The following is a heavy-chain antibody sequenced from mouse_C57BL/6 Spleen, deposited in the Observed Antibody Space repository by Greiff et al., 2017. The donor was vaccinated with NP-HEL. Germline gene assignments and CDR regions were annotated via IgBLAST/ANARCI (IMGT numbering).Heavy chain of an antibody. Sequence: VQLQQSGGGLVKPGGSLKLSCAASGFTFSSYAMSWVRQTPEKRLEWVATISDGGSYTYYPDNVKGRFTISRDNAKNNLYLQMSHLKSEDTAMYYCARERAYQGYFDVWGTGTTVTVSS. D-gene: IGHD3-3*01. V-gene: IGHV5-4*01. CDR1: GFTFSSYA. J-gene: IGHJ1*03. CDR3: ARERAYQGYFDV. CDR2: ISDGGSYT.